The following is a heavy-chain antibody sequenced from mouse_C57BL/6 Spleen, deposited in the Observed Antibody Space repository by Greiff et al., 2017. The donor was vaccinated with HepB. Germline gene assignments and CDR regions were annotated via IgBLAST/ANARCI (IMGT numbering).Heavy chain of an antibody. D-gene: IGHD2-14*01. V-gene: IGHV1-26*01. CDR2: INPNNGGT. CDR3: ARGGTWFAY. CDR1: GYTFTDYY. J-gene: IGHJ3*01. Sequence: VQLQQSGPELVKPGASVKISCKASGYTFTDYYMNWVKQSHGKSLEWIGDINPNNGGTSYNQKFKGKATLTVDKSSSTAYMELRSLTSEDSAVYYCARGGTWFAYGGQGTLVTVSA.